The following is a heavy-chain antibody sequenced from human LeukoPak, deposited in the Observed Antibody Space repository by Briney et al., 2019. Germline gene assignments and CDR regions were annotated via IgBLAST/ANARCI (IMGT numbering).Heavy chain of an antibody. V-gene: IGHV1-69*13. CDR2: IIPIFGTA. CDR1: GYTFSNYA. CDR3: ARNPRIQLWSVWYFDL. Sequence: GASVKVSCKASGYTFSNYALNWVRQAPGQGLEWMGGIIPIFGTANYAQKFQGRVTITADESTSTAYMELSSLRSEDTAVYYCARNPRIQLWSVWYFDLWGRGTLVTVSS. J-gene: IGHJ2*01. D-gene: IGHD5-18*01.